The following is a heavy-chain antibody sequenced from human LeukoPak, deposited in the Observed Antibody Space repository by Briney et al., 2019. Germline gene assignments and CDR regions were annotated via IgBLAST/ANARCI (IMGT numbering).Heavy chain of an antibody. J-gene: IGHJ5*02. D-gene: IGHD6-13*01. CDR1: GYTFTSYD. CDR2: MNPNSGNT. Sequence: ASVKVSCKASGYTFTSYDINWVRQATGQGLEWMGWMNPNSGNTGYAQKFQGRVTMTRNTSISTAYMELSSQRSEDTAVYYCARGSSSWYTLDEVNWFDPWGQGTLVTVSS. CDR3: ARGSSSWYTLDEVNWFDP. V-gene: IGHV1-8*01.